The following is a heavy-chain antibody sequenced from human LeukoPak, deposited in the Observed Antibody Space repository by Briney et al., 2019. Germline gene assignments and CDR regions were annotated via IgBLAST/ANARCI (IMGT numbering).Heavy chain of an antibody. CDR1: GGSISSSSYY. CDR3: ARHWEL. Sequence: ETLSLTCTVSGGSISSSSYYWGWIRQPPGKGLEWVALIYSDETTYYADSVKGRFTISRDNSKSTLYLQMNSLRAEDTAVYYCARHWELRGQGTLVTVSS. CDR2: IYSDETT. D-gene: IGHD1-26*01. V-gene: IGHV3-53*01. J-gene: IGHJ4*02.